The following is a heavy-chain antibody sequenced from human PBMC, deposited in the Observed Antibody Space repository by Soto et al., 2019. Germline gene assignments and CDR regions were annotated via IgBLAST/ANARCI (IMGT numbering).Heavy chain of an antibody. V-gene: IGHV1-69*13. CDR3: ASAEKREIRWPGDYYYGMDV. CDR1: GGTFSSYA. Sequence: ASVKVSCKASGGTFSSYAISWVRQAPGQGLEWMGGIIPIFGTANYAQKFQGRVTITADESTSTAYMELSSLRSEDTAVYYCASAEKREIRWPGDYYYGMDVWGQGTTVTVSS. CDR2: IIPIFGTA. J-gene: IGHJ6*02. D-gene: IGHD2-15*01.